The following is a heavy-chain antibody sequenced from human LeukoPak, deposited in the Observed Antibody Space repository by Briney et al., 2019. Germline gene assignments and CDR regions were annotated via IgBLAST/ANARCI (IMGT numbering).Heavy chain of an antibody. CDR1: GYTFTGYY. D-gene: IGHD6-19*01. V-gene: IGHV1-2*02. Sequence: ASVKVSCKASGYTFTGYYMHWVRQAPGQGLEWMGWINPNSGGTNYAQKFQGRVTMTRDTSISTAYMELSRLRSDDTAVYYCARDELYSSGWYFDYWGQGTLVTVSS. CDR2: INPNSGGT. J-gene: IGHJ4*02. CDR3: ARDELYSSGWYFDY.